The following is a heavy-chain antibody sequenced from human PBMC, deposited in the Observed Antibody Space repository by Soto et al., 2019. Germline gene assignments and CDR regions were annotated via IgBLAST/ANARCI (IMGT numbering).Heavy chain of an antibody. D-gene: IGHD2-8*02. Sequence: SETLSLTCTVSGASITGSSSCSCIRQPALKGLEWIGRFSLSGTTNYNPSLRSRVTMSADVSKNQFSLRLTSVTAADTALYYCARGMTPPGAPAWYYFDSWGQGTLVTVSS. CDR2: FSLSGTT. CDR3: ARGMTPPGAPAWYYFDS. CDR1: GASITGSSS. V-gene: IGHV4-4*07. J-gene: IGHJ4*02.